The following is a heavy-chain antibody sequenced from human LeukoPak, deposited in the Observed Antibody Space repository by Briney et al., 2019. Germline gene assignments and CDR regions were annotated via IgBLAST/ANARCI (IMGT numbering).Heavy chain of an antibody. CDR1: GFTFDDYA. CDR3: AKDVGYDPDGTDV. D-gene: IGHD2-2*01. V-gene: IGHV3-9*01. Sequence: PRGSLRLSCAASGFTFDDYAMHWVRQAPGKGLEWVSGINWNSGSIGYADSVKGRFTISRDNAKNSLYLQMNSLRAEDAALYYCAKDVGYDPDGTDVWGQGTTVTVSS. J-gene: IGHJ6*02. CDR2: INWNSGSI.